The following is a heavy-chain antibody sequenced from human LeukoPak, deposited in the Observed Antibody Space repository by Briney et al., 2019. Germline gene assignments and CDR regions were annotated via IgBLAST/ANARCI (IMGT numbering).Heavy chain of an antibody. CDR1: GFTFSSYA. Sequence: GGSLRLSCAASGFTFSSYAMSWVRQAPGKGLEWVSAISGSGGSTYYADSVKGRFTISRDNAKNSLYLQMNSLRAEDTALYYCAKDRTAVADYYFDYWGQGTLVTVSS. D-gene: IGHD6-19*01. CDR2: ISGSGGST. CDR3: AKDRTAVADYYFDY. J-gene: IGHJ4*02. V-gene: IGHV3-23*01.